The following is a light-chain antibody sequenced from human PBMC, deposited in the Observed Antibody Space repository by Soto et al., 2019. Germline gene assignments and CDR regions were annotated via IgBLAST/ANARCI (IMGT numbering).Light chain of an antibody. J-gene: IGKJ1*01. Sequence: EIVLTQSPGTLSVSPGERATLSCRASQSVSSKLAWYQQKPGQAPRHLFYGASTGATGIPARFSGSGSETEFTLSISSLQSEDFAVYYCQQYNNWPGTFGQGTKVEIK. V-gene: IGKV3-15*01. CDR2: GAS. CDR1: QSVSSK. CDR3: QQYNNWPGT.